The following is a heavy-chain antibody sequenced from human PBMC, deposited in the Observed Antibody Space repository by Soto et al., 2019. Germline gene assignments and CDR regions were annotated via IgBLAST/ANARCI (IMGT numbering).Heavy chain of an antibody. Sequence: KPSETLSLTCSVSGDSISTVNYFWSWIRQPPGQALEYIGYIYKSTTTYYNPSVESRVAISNDTSKSQFSLDVTAVTAADTAVYFCARGRYCLTGRCFPNWFDSWGQGTLVTVSS. V-gene: IGHV4-30-4*01. CDR2: IYKSTTT. CDR1: GDSISTVNYF. CDR3: ARGRYCLTGRCFPNWFDS. J-gene: IGHJ5*01. D-gene: IGHD2-15*01.